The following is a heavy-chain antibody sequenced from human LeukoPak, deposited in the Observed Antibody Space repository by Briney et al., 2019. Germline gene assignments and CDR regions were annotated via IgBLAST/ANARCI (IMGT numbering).Heavy chain of an antibody. CDR3: AKSSGSGRLKIFDY. CDR2: ISSSGSTI. Sequence: PGGSLRHSCAVSGFTFSSDWMIWVRQAPGKGLEWVSYISSSGSTIYYADSVKGRFTISRDNSKNTLYLQMNSLRAEDTAVYYCAKSSGSGRLKIFDYWGQGTLVTVSS. CDR1: GFTFSSDW. J-gene: IGHJ4*02. D-gene: IGHD3-10*01. V-gene: IGHV3-23*01.